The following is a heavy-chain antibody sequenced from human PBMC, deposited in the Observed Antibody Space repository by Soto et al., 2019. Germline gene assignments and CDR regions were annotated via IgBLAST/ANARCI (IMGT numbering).Heavy chain of an antibody. CDR1: GGTFRTYA. V-gene: IGHV3-23*01. CDR2: IGTNGADK. J-gene: IGHJ6*02. D-gene: IGHD4-17*01. CDR3: AADYLCHNSLNSCYYSYVTDF. Sequence: GGPHRLCGRSYGGTFRTYAMILVSPTQGKGLERVSTIGTNGADKQYADFVKGRFTVSRDRSDGTLSLQMNSLRAEDTAVYYCAADYLCHNSLNSCYYSYVTDFLVHGAKVIVSS.